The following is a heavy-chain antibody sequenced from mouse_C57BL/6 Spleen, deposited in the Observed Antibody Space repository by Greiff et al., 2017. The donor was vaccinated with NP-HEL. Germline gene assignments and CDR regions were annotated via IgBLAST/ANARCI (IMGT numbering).Heavy chain of an antibody. D-gene: IGHD3-2*02. V-gene: IGHV5-9-1*02. J-gene: IGHJ4*01. CDR3: TRDSSGYDAMDY. Sequence: DVMLVESGEGLVKPGGSLKLSCAASGFTFSSYAMSWVRQTPEKRLEWVAYISSGGDYIYYADTVKGRFTISRDNARNTLYLQMSSLKSEDTAMYYCTRDSSGYDAMDYWGQGTSVTVSS. CDR2: ISSGGDYI. CDR1: GFTFSSYA.